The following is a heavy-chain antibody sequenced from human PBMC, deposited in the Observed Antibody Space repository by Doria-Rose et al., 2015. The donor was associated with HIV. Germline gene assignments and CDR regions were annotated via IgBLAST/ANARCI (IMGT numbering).Heavy chain of an antibody. CDR1: GVSLSSPGMG. CDR3: ARIKSSRWYHKYYFDF. CDR2: IFSDDER. Sequence: QVTLKESGPVLVKPTETLTLTCTVSGVSLSSPGMGVSRIRQPPGKALEWLANIFSDDERSYRTSLKSRLTISRCTSKSKVVLTMTDMDPVDTATYYCARIKSSRWYHKYYFDFWGQGTLVIVSA. V-gene: IGHV2-26*01. J-gene: IGHJ4*02. D-gene: IGHD6-13*01.